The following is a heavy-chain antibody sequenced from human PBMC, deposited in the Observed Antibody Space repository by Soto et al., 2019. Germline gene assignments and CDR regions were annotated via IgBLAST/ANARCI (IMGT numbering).Heavy chain of an antibody. CDR2: INHSGST. CDR1: GGSFSGYY. D-gene: IGHD1-26*01. J-gene: IGHJ4*02. CDR3: ARPAGRIVGATTQRAFVV. Sequence: TLSLTCAVYGGSFSGYYWSWIRQPPGKGLEWIGEINHSGSTNYNPSLKSRVTISVDTSKNQFSLKLSSVTAADTAVYYCARPAGRIVGATTQRAFVVWGQGTLVTVSS. V-gene: IGHV4-34*01.